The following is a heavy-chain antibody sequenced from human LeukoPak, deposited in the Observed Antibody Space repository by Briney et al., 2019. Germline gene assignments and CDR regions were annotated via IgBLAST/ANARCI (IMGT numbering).Heavy chain of an antibody. J-gene: IGHJ5*02. D-gene: IGHD1-20*01. V-gene: IGHV1-69*05. CDR2: IIPIFGTA. CDR3: ARVPGGNWNDGSLKTRNWFDP. CDR1: GGTFSSYA. Sequence: SAKVSCKASGGTFSSYAISWVRQAPGQGLEWMGGIIPIFGTANYAQKFQGRVTITTNESTSTAYMELSSLRSEDTAVYYCARVPGGNWNDGSLKTRNWFDPWGQGTLVTVSS.